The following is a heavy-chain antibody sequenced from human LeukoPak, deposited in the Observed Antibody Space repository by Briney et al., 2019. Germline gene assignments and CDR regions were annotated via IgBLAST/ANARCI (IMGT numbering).Heavy chain of an antibody. CDR2: ISAYNGNT. CDR1: GYTFTSYG. J-gene: IGHJ6*02. Sequence: ASVKVSCKASGYTFTSYGISWVRQAPGQGLEWMAWISAYNGNTNYAQKLQGRVTMTTDTSTSTAYMELRSLRSDDTAVYYCARDFGQGLLHDYYCGMDVWGQGTTVTVSS. V-gene: IGHV1-18*01. D-gene: IGHD3-22*01. CDR3: ARDFGQGLLHDYYCGMDV.